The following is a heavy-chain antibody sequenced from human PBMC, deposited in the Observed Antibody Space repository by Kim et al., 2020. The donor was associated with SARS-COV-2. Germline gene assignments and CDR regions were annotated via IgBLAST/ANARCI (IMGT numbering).Heavy chain of an antibody. D-gene: IGHD3-22*01. V-gene: IGHV3-23*01. CDR1: GFTFSSYA. CDR2: ISGRGGST. J-gene: IGHJ4*02. Sequence: GGSLRLSCAASGFTFSSYAMSWVRQAPGKGLEWVAAISGRGGSTNYADSVKGRFTISRANNKNTQYLQMNSLRAEDTAAYNCAKVFEVGITMIVVARTPPYLYCWVQRTLVGDSS. CDR3: AKVFEVGITMIVVARTPPYLYC.